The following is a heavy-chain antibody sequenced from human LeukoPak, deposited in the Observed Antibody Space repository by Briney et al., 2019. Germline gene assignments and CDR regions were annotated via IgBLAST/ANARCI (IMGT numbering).Heavy chain of an antibody. V-gene: IGHV4-34*01. D-gene: IGHD2-2*01. J-gene: IGHJ4*02. CDR1: GGSFSGYY. Sequence: PSETLSLTCAVYGGSFSGYYWSWIRQPPGKGLEWIGEINHSGSTNYNPSLKSRVTISVDTSKNQFSLKLSSVTAADTAVYYCARGGSRYCSSTSCYRFDYWGQGTLVTVSS. CDR2: INHSGST. CDR3: ARGGSRYCSSTSCYRFDY.